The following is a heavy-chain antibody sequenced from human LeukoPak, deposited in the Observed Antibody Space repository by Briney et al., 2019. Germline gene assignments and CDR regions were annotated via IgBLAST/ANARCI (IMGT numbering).Heavy chain of an antibody. J-gene: IGHJ5*02. D-gene: IGHD6-13*01. CDR3: ARGSVSSWYWENWFDP. CDR2: INQDGSEK. CDR1: GFTLSSYW. V-gene: IGHV3-7*01. Sequence: GGSLRLSCAASGFTLSSYWMSWVRQAPGKGLEWVANINQDGSEKYYVDSVKGRFTISRDNANNSLHLQMNSLRADDTAVYYCARGSVSSWYWENWFDPWGQGTLVTVSS.